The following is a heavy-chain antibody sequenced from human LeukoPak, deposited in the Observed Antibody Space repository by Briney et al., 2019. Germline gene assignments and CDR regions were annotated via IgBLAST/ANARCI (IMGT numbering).Heavy chain of an antibody. CDR3: ARDMGNFGGNAVDAFDI. V-gene: IGHV1-2*02. D-gene: IGHD4-23*01. Sequence: ASVKVSCKASGYIFTDYYIHWVRQAPGQGLEWMGCINPRSGRTVYTEKFQARGTLTRDTSVNTVDLELSRLRSDDTAVYYCARDMGNFGGNAVDAFDIWGQGTMVTVS. J-gene: IGHJ3*02. CDR2: INPRSGRT. CDR1: GYIFTDYY.